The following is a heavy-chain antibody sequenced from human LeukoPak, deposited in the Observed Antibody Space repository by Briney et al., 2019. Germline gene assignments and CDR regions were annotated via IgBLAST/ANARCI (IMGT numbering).Heavy chain of an antibody. J-gene: IGHJ4*02. D-gene: IGHD3-3*01. CDR1: GLAFDDTG. CDR2: ISWNSVFT. Sequence: GGSLRLSCEVSGLAFDDTGMNWVRQVPGKRLEWVSGISWNSVFTTYADSVKGRFTISRDNAKNLLYLHMNSLRAEDTAFYYCARDRGGFGGLLHHFDYWGRGTLVTASS. V-gene: IGHV3-20*04. CDR3: ARDRGGFGGLLHHFDY.